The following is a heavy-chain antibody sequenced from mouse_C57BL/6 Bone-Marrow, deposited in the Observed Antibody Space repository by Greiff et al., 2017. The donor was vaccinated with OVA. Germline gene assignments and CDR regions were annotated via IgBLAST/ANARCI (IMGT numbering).Heavy chain of an antibody. Sequence: VKLMESGAELARPGASVKLSCKASGYTFTSYGISWVKQRTGQGLEWIGEIYPRSGNTYYNEKFKGKATLTADKSSSTAYMELRSLTSEDSAVYFCARSGYYGNCFAYWGQGTLVTVSA. CDR3: ARSGYYGNCFAY. D-gene: IGHD1-1*01. CDR2: IYPRSGNT. CDR1: GYTFTSYG. J-gene: IGHJ3*01. V-gene: IGHV1-81*01.